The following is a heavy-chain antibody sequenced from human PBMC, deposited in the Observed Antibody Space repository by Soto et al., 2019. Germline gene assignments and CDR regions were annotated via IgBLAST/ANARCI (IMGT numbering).Heavy chain of an antibody. D-gene: IGHD2-2*01. Sequence: SETLSLTCTVSGGSVSSGSYYWSWIRQPPGKGLEWIGYIYYSGSTNYNPSLKSRVTISVDTSKNQFSLKLSSVTAADTAVYYCARDCISTSCYARGSDYWGQGTLVTVSS. CDR2: IYYSGST. J-gene: IGHJ4*02. V-gene: IGHV4-61*01. CDR1: GGSVSSGSYY. CDR3: ARDCISTSCYARGSDY.